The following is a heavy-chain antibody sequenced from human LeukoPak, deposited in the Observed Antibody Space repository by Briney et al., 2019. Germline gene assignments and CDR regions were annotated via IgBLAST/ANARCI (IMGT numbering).Heavy chain of an antibody. CDR1: SGSITNYY. CDR2: IYYSGNT. Sequence: PSETLSLTCTVSSGSITNYYWSWIRQPPGKGLEWIGFIYYSGNTNYNPSLKSRVTISVDTSKNQFSLKLSSMTAADTAVYYRARGALLWFGDRMEYYFDYWGQGTLLTVSS. CDR3: ARGALLWFGDRMEYYFDY. V-gene: IGHV4-59*01. J-gene: IGHJ4*02. D-gene: IGHD3-10*01.